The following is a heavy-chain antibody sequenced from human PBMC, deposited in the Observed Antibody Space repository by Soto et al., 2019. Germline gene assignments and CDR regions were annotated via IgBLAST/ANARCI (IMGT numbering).Heavy chain of an antibody. CDR1: GGSISSGGYY. J-gene: IGHJ4*02. CDR3: ASRLAAAGTGPIM. Sequence: SETLSLACTVSGGSISSGGYYWSWIRQHPGKGLEWIGYIYYSGSTYYNPSLKSRVTISVDTSKNQFSLKLSSVTAADTAVYYCASRLAAAGTGPIMWGQRTLVTVSS. CDR2: IYYSGST. V-gene: IGHV4-31*03. D-gene: IGHD6-13*01.